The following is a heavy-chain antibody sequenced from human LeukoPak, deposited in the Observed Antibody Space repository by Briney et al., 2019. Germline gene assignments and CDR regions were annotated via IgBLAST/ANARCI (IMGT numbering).Heavy chain of an antibody. J-gene: IGHJ4*02. V-gene: IGHV3-66*01. CDR1: GFTVSSNY. D-gene: IGHD3-3*01. CDR2: IYSGGST. CDR3: ARDLMSGYPFDY. Sequence: GGSLRLSCAASGFTVSSNYMSWVRQAPGKGLEWVSVIYSGGSTYYADSVKGRFTTSRDNSKNTLYLQMNSLRAEDTAVYYCARDLMSGYPFDYWGQGTLVTVSS.